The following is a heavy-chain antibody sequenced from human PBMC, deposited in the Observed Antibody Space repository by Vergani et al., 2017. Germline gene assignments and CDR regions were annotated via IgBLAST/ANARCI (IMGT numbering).Heavy chain of an antibody. CDR1: GGTFSSYA. Sequence: QVQLVQSGAEVKKPGSSVKVSCKASGGTFSSYAISWVRQAPGQGLEWMGGIIPIFGTANYAQKFQGRVTITADESTSTAYMYLSSLRSEDTAVYYCARAPVGTGYCSSTTCYTNYYYMDVWGKGTTVTVSS. CDR3: ARAPVGTGYCSSTTCYTNYYYMDV. CDR2: IIPIFGTA. J-gene: IGHJ6*03. D-gene: IGHD2-2*02. V-gene: IGHV1-69*01.